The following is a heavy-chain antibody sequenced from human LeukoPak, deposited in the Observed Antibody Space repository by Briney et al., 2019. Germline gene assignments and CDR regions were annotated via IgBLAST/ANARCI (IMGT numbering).Heavy chain of an antibody. V-gene: IGHV1-2*02. Sequence: ASVKVSCKASGYTFTGYYMHWVRQAPGQGLEWMGWINPNSGGTNYAQKFQGRVTMTRDTSISTAYMELSRLRSEDTAVYYCARNLYSNYDGVQYYYYYMDVWGKGTTVTVSS. CDR2: INPNSGGT. CDR3: ARNLYSNYDGVQYYYYYMDV. CDR1: GYTFTGYY. D-gene: IGHD4-11*01. J-gene: IGHJ6*03.